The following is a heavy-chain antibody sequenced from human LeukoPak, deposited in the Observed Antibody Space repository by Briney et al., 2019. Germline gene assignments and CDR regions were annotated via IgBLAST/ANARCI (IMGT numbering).Heavy chain of an antibody. J-gene: IGHJ6*04. CDR1: GFTFIKYS. V-gene: IGHV3-23*01. CDR3: ARDPFYDSSGYYYDV. D-gene: IGHD3-22*01. Sequence: GGSLRLSCAASGFTFIKYSMTWVRQAPGKGLEWISAITGSGAFTDYADSVKGRFTISRDTSRNTLYLQMNSLRLEDTAVYYCARDPFYDSSGYYYDVWGKGTTVTISS. CDR2: ITGSGAFT.